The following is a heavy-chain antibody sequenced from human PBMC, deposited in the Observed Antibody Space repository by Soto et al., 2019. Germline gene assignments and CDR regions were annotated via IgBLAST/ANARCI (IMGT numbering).Heavy chain of an antibody. J-gene: IGHJ3*02. D-gene: IGHD3-22*01. CDR2: ISAYNGNT. CDR1: GYTFTSYG. Sequence: ASVKVSCKASGYTFTSYGISWVRQAPGQGLEWMGWISAYNGNTNYAQKLQGRVTMTTDTSTSTAYMELRSLRSDDTAVYYCASRISSGYFDADAFDIWGQGTMVTVSS. CDR3: ASRISSGYFDADAFDI. V-gene: IGHV1-18*01.